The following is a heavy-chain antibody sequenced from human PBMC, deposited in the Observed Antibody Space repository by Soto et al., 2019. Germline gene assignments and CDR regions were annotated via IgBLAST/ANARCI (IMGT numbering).Heavy chain of an antibody. V-gene: IGHV1-24*01. CDR2: FDPEDGET. J-gene: IGHJ6*02. CDR3: ATFRYCSSTSCYTPTPLYYYYGMDV. Sequence: ASVKVSCKVSGYTLTELSMHWVRQAPGKGLEWMGGFDPEDGETIYAQKFQGRVTMTEDTSTDTAYMELSSLGSEETAVYYCATFRYCSSTSCYTPTPLYYYYGMDVWGQGTTVTVSS. CDR1: GYTLTELS. D-gene: IGHD2-2*02.